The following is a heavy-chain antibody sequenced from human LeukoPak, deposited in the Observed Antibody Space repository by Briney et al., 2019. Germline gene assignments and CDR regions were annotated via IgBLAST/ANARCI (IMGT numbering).Heavy chain of an antibody. Sequence: KSSQTLSLTCAISGDRVSSNTAAWNWIRQSPSRGLEWLGRTYYRSKWYNEYAISVESRITINPDTSKNQFSLQLNFVTPEDTAVYYCARQVCSGGTCYPGPLWGPGTLVTVSS. CDR1: GDRVSSNTAA. J-gene: IGHJ4*01. V-gene: IGHV6-1*01. CDR2: TYYRSKWYN. D-gene: IGHD2-15*01. CDR3: ARQVCSGGTCYPGPL.